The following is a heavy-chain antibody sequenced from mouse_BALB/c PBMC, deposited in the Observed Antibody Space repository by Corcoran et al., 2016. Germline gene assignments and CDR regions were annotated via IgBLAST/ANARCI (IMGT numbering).Heavy chain of an antibody. J-gene: IGHJ4*01. V-gene: IGHV9-1*02. CDR3: ARSQTYAMDY. D-gene: IGHD3-1*01. CDR2: INTYNGEP. Sequence: QIQLVQSGPELKKPGETVKISCKASGYTFTNYGMNWVKQAPGKGLKWMGWINTYNGEPTYADDFKGRFAFSLETSASTAYLQINNLKNEDMATYFCARSQTYAMDYWGQGTSVTVSS. CDR1: GYTFTNYG.